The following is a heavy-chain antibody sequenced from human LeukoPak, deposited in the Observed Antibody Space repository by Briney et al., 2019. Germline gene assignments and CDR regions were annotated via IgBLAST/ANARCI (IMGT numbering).Heavy chain of an antibody. D-gene: IGHD4-17*01. CDR3: ARVPSDYGADGLAGTDSEYFPP. CDR1: GGTFFTHC. Sequence: GSSVRVSFKASGGTFFTHCLNWVRQARGQGREGRAKIIPFLGVENYAPKFQGRVTITADKSTNTAYMQLRGLTYADTAVYYCARVPSDYGADGLAGTDSEYFPPWGQGTHVIVSS. J-gene: IGHJ1*01. CDR2: IIPFLGVE. V-gene: IGHV1-69*04.